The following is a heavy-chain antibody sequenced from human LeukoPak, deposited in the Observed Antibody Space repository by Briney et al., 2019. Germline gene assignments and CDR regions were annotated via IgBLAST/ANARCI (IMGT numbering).Heavy chain of an antibody. D-gene: IGHD4-17*01. V-gene: IGHV4-38-2*02. CDR2: IYHSGAT. Sequence: SETLSLTCTVSGYSISSGYYWGWIRQSPEKGLEWIGSIYHSGATYYNPSLKSRVTISVDTSKNQFSPKLSSVAAADTAVYYCASHYGDYLGPTYYFDYWGQGTLVTVSS. CDR1: GYSISSGYY. CDR3: ASHYGDYLGPTYYFDY. J-gene: IGHJ4*02.